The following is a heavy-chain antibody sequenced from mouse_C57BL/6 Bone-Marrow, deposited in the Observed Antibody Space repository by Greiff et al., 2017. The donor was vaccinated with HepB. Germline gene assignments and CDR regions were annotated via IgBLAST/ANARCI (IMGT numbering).Heavy chain of an antibody. CDR1: GYTFTSYW. V-gene: IGHV1-64*01. CDR3: ARYDGYPFDY. D-gene: IGHD2-3*01. J-gene: IGHJ2*01. Sequence: VQLQQPGAELVKPGASVKLSCKASGYTFTSYWMHWVKQRPGQGLEWIGMIRPNSGSTNYNEKFKSKATLTVDKSSSTAYMQLSSLTSEDSAVYYCARYDGYPFDYWGQGTTLTVSS. CDR2: IRPNSGST.